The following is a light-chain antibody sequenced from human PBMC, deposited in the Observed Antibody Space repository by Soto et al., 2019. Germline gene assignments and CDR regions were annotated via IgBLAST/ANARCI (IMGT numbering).Light chain of an antibody. Sequence: VLTQSPATLSLSPGERATLSCRASQSVSSYLAWYQQKPGQAPRLLIYDASNRATGIPARFSVSGSGTDFTLTSSSLEPEDFAVYYCQQRSNWLFGGGTKVEIK. J-gene: IGKJ4*01. V-gene: IGKV3-11*01. CDR1: QSVSSY. CDR3: QQRSNWL. CDR2: DAS.